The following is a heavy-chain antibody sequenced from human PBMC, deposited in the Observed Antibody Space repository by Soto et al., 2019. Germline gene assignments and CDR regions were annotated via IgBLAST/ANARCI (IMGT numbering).Heavy chain of an antibody. CDR3: ARDMGYYDSSGYYYAFDI. V-gene: IGHV1-69*01. CDR1: GGTFSSYA. Sequence: QVQLVQSGAEVKKPGSSVKVSCKASGGTFSSYAISWVRQAPGQGLEWMGGIIPLFGTANYAQKFQGRVTITADESTSTAYMELSSLRSEDTAVYYCARDMGYYDSSGYYYAFDIWGQGTMVTVSS. D-gene: IGHD3-22*01. J-gene: IGHJ3*02. CDR2: IIPLFGTA.